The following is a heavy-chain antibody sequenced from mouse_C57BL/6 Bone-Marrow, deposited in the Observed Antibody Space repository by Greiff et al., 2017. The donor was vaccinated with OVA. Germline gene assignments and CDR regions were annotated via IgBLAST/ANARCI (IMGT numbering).Heavy chain of an antibody. CDR2: ISGGGGNT. CDR3: ARHDYYGRLYAMDY. CDR1: GFTFSSYT. J-gene: IGHJ4*01. Sequence: EVKLVESGGGLVKPGGSLKLSCAASGFTFSSYTMSWVRQTPEKRLEWVATISGGGGNTYYPDSVKGRFTISRDNAKNTLYLQMSSLRSEDTALYYCARHDYYGRLYAMDYWGQGTSVTVSS. V-gene: IGHV5-9*01. D-gene: IGHD1-1*01.